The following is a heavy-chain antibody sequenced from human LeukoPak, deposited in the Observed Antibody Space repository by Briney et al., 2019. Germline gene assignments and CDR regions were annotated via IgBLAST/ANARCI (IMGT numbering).Heavy chain of an antibody. J-gene: IGHJ4*02. CDR3: AKKGAGYCRSTSCYRLDH. CDR2: INPDDGST. V-gene: IGHV3-74*01. D-gene: IGHD2-2*02. CDR1: GFTFRKYW. Sequence: GGSLRLSCAASGFTFRKYWLHWVRQAPGKGLVWVSRINPDDGSTSYADSVKGRFTISRDNSKNTLYLQMNSLTAEDTAVYYCAKKGAGYCRSTSCYRLDHWGQGTLVTVSS.